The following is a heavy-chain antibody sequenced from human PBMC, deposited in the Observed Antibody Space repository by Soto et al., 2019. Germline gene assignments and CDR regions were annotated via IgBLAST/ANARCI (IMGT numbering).Heavy chain of an antibody. J-gene: IGHJ4*02. CDR1: GFTFSSYA. Sequence: GGSLRLSCAASGFTFSSYAMSWVRQAPGKGLEWVSAISGSGGSTYYADSVKGRFTISRDNSKNTLYLQMNSLRAEDTAVYYCAKEEGPIAAAGFYFDYWGQGTLVTVSS. V-gene: IGHV3-23*01. CDR3: AKEEGPIAAAGFYFDY. D-gene: IGHD6-13*01. CDR2: ISGSGGST.